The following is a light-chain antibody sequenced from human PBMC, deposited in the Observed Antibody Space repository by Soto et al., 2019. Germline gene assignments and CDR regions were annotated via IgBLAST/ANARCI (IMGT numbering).Light chain of an antibody. J-gene: IGKJ4*01. CDR2: DAS. V-gene: IGKV3-11*01. Sequence: DIVLTQSPATLSLSPGERATLSCRASQSVSGYLAWYQQRPGQAPRLLIYDASNRATGTPARFSGSGSGTDFTLTISSLEPEDFAVYHCQQRSTGGVTFGGGTRLEIK. CDR3: QQRSTGGVT. CDR1: QSVSGY.